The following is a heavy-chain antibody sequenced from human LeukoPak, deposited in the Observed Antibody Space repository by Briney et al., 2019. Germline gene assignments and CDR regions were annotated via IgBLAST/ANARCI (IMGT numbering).Heavy chain of an antibody. V-gene: IGHV3-21*01. CDR3: ARDSLFSSSGNWFDP. CDR2: ISSSSSYI. D-gene: IGHD6-13*01. Sequence: PGGSLRLSCAASGFTFSSYSMNWVRQAPGKGLEWVSSISSSSSYIYYADSVKGRFTISRDNAKNSLYLQMNSLRAEDTAVYYCARDSLFSSSGNWFDPWGQGTLVTVSS. CDR1: GFTFSSYS. J-gene: IGHJ5*02.